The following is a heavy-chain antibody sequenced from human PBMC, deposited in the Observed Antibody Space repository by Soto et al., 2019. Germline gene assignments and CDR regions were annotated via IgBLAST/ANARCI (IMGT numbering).Heavy chain of an antibody. CDR2: IYYTGYT. Sequence: HVQLRESGPGLVQPSETLSLTCTVSGDSIGGYYWNWIRQTPGEGLEWIGFIYYTGYTYYNPSLQSRVXXSXDXXKNRFSLNLTSVTAADTAMYYCARHGSRDVVRFDYWGQGILVSVSS. V-gene: IGHV4-59*08. D-gene: IGHD2-15*01. J-gene: IGHJ4*02. CDR3: ARHGSRDVVRFDY. CDR1: GDSIGGYY.